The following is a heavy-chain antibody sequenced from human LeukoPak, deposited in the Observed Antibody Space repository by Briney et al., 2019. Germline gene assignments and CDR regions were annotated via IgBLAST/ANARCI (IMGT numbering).Heavy chain of an antibody. CDR1: GFTFSSYS. D-gene: IGHD3-22*01. Sequence: GGSLRLSCAASGFTFSSYSMNWVRQAPGKGLEWVSSISSSCSYIYYADSVKGRFTISRDNAKNSLYLQMNSLRAEDTAVYYCAREPAYYYDSSGYYYDYWGQGTLVTVSS. CDR3: AREPAYYYDSSGYYYDY. CDR2: ISSSCSYI. J-gene: IGHJ4*02. V-gene: IGHV3-21*01.